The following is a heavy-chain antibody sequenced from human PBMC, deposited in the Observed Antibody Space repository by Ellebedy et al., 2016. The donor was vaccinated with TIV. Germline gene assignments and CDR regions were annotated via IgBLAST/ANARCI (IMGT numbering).Heavy chain of an antibody. V-gene: IGHV3-74*01. D-gene: IGHD6-25*01. J-gene: IGHJ4*02. CDR3: ARDAATLRLDY. CDR1: GFMFRDFW. Sequence: GESLKISXAASGFMFRDFWMQWVRQGPGKGLMWVSRINGDGSDKDYADSVKGRFTISRDNAKNTLYLQMNSLRDEDTAVYYCARDAATLRLDYWGQGTLVSVSS. CDR2: INGDGSDK.